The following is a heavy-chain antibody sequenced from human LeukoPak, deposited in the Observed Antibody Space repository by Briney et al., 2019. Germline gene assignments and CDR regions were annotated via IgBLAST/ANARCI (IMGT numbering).Heavy chain of an antibody. V-gene: IGHV3-21*01. D-gene: IGHD1-26*01. J-gene: IGHJ5*02. Sequence: GGSLRLSCAASGFTFSSYSMNWVRQAPGKGLEWVSSISSSSSYIYSADSLKGRFTISRDNAKNSLYLQLNSLRAEDTAVYYCVRGVGVSRFNYFDPWGQGTLVTVSS. CDR2: ISSSSSYI. CDR1: GFTFSSYS. CDR3: VRGVGVSRFNYFDP.